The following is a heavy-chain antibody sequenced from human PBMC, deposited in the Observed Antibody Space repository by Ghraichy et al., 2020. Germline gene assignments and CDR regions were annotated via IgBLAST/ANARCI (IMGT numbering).Heavy chain of an antibody. D-gene: IGHD3-9*01. CDR2: IYYSGST. Sequence: SETLSLTCTVSGGSISSYYWSWIRQPPGKGLEWIGYIYYSGSTNYNPSLKSRVTISVDTSKNQFSLKLSSVTAADTAVYYCAGCRGGLRYFDWSSRRTHCLNWFDPWGQGTLVTVSS. CDR1: GGSISSYY. CDR3: AGCRGGLRYFDWSSRRTHCLNWFDP. V-gene: IGHV4-59*01. J-gene: IGHJ5*02.